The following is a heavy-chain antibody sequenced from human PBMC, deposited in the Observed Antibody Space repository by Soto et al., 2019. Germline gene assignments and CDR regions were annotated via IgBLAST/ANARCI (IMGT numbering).Heavy chain of an antibody. CDR2: VNPSYGDT. J-gene: IGHJ5*01. CDR1: GYTFTFYY. CDR3: ARGSEVASRQLFDF. Sequence: QVQLVQSGAEVRKPGASVRISCKASGYTFTFYYIHWVRQAPGQGLEWMGTVNPSYGDTAYSQKFQGRVTHTRDTSTTTVYVDLSSLRSEDTAVYFCARGSEVASRQLFDFWGQGSLVSVSS. D-gene: IGHD6-6*01. V-gene: IGHV1-46*01.